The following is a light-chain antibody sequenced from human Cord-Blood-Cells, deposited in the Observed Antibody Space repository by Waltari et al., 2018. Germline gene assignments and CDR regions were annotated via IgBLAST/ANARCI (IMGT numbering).Light chain of an antibody. Sequence: DIVMTQSPDSLAVSLGERATINCKSSQSVLYSSNNKNYLAWYPQKPGQPPKLLIYGASTRESGVPDRFSGSGSGTDFTRTISSLQAEDVAVYYCQQYYSTPLTFGQGTKVEIK. CDR3: QQYYSTPLT. CDR1: QSVLYSSNNKNY. V-gene: IGKV4-1*01. J-gene: IGKJ1*01. CDR2: GAS.